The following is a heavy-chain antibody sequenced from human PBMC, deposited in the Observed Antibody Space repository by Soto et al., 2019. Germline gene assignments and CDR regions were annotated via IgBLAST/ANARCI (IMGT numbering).Heavy chain of an antibody. CDR3: ARGILGATVPFDY. Sequence: QVQLQESGPGLVKPSETLSLTCTVSGGSISGYYWSWIRQPPGKGLECIGYIYYTGSTNYNPSLKSRVTMSVDTSKKQFSLKLTSVTAADTAVYYCARGILGATVPFDYWGQGTLVTVSS. CDR1: GGSISGYY. J-gene: IGHJ4*02. V-gene: IGHV4-59*01. D-gene: IGHD1-26*01. CDR2: IYYTGST.